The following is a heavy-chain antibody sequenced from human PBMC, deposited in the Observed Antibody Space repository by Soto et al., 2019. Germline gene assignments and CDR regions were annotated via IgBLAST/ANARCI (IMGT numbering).Heavy chain of an antibody. J-gene: IGHJ4*02. CDR3: ARLGSSGWYQGSYFDY. CDR1: GGSISRGPYY. D-gene: IGHD6-19*01. Sequence: QLQLQESGPGLVKPPETLSLTCTVSGGSISRGPYYWGWVRQPPGKGLEWIGTISHSGRYYYNPSLKGRVTISADTSKNQFSLRLTSVTAADTAVYFCARLGSSGWYQGSYFDYWGQGTLVTVSS. V-gene: IGHV4-39*01. CDR2: ISHSGRY.